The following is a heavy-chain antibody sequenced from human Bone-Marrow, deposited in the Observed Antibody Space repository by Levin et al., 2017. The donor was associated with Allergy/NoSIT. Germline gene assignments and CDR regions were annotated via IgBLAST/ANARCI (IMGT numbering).Heavy chain of an antibody. CDR3: ARLPWDSSSWEEGNY. J-gene: IGHJ4*02. CDR2: IDPSDSYT. D-gene: IGHD6-13*01. CDR1: GYSFTSYW. Sequence: PGESLKISCKGSGYSFTSYWISWVRQMPGKGLEWMGRIDPSDSYTNYSPSFQGHVTISADKSISTAYLQWSSLKASDTAMYYCARLPWDSSSWEEGNYWGQGTLVTVSS. V-gene: IGHV5-10-1*01.